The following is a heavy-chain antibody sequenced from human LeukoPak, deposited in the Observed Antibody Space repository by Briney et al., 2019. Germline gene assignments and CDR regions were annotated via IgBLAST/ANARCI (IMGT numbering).Heavy chain of an antibody. CDR3: ARAALNYDILTGYSKYYFDY. CDR1: GFTFSSYG. Sequence: GGSLRLSCAASGFTFSSYGMHWVRQAPGKGLEWVSVIYSGGSTYYADSVKGRFTISRHNSKNTLYLQMNSLRAEDTAVYYCARAALNYDILTGYSKYYFDYWGQGTLVTVSS. J-gene: IGHJ4*02. V-gene: IGHV3-53*04. CDR2: IYSGGST. D-gene: IGHD3-9*01.